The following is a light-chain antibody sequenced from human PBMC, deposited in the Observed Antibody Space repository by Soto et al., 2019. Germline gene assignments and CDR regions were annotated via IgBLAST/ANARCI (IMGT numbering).Light chain of an antibody. Sequence: EIVLTQSPATLSLSPGERASLSCRASQSVRSYLAWFQQKPGQAPRLLIYDASNRETGIPARFSGSGSGTEFTLTISSLEPEDFAVYYCQQRSDWTFTFGPGTKVDIK. J-gene: IGKJ3*01. V-gene: IGKV3-11*01. CDR2: DAS. CDR1: QSVRSY. CDR3: QQRSDWTFT.